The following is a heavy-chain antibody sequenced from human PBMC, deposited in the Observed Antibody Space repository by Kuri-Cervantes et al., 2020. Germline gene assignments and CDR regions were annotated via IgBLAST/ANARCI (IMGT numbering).Heavy chain of an antibody. J-gene: IGHJ4*01. Sequence: KVSCKGSGYSFTSYWIGWVRQMPGKGLEWMGIIYPGDSDTRYSPAFQGQVTLSADKSISTAYLQWSSLKASDTAVYYCARGGYCSGGSCLFDDWGQGTMVTVSS. CDR1: GYSFTSYW. CDR2: IYPGDSDT. CDR3: ARGGYCSGGSCLFDD. D-gene: IGHD2-15*01. V-gene: IGHV5-51*01.